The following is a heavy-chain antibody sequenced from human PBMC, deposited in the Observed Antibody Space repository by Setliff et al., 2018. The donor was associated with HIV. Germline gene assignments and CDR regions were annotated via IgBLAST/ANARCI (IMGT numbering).Heavy chain of an antibody. CDR3: ARIVRWELVATSTFFYYYMDV. D-gene: IGHD1-26*01. CDR2: IYYSGST. V-gene: IGHV4-31*03. CDR1: GGSISSGGYY. Sequence: PSETLSLTCTVSGGSISSGGYYWSWIRQHPGKGLEWIGYIYYSGSTYYNPSLKSRVTMSVDTSKNQFSLKLSSVTAADTAVYYCARIVRWELVATSTFFYYYMDVWGKGTTVTVSS. J-gene: IGHJ6*03.